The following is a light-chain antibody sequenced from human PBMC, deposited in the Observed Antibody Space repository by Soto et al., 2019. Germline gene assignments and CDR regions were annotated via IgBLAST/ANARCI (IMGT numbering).Light chain of an antibody. V-gene: IGKV1-9*01. CDR3: QQLNSYLVT. Sequence: DIQLTQSPSFLSASVGDRVTITCRASQGISSYLAWYQQKPGKAPKLLIYAASTLQSGVPSRFSGSGSGTEFTLTISSLQPVDFATYYCQQLNSYLVTFGQGTKLEIK. J-gene: IGKJ2*01. CDR2: AAS. CDR1: QGISSY.